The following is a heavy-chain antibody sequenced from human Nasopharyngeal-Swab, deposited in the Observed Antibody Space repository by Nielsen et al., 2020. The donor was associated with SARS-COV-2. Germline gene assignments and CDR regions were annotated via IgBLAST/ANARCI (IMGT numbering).Heavy chain of an antibody. CDR2: IWYDGSNK. CDR3: ARASKFFLGYCSGGSCYKNWFDP. Sequence: VRQAPGKGLEWVTVIWYDGSNKYYADSVKGRFTISRDNSKNTLYLQMNSLRAEDTAVYYCARASKFFLGYCSGGSCYKNWFDPWGQETLVTFSS. J-gene: IGHJ5*02. D-gene: IGHD2-15*01. V-gene: IGHV3-33*01.